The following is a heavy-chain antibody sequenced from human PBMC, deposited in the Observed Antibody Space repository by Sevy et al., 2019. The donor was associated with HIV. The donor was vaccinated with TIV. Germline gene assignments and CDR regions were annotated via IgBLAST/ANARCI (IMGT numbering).Heavy chain of an antibody. D-gene: IGHD3-9*01. J-gene: IGHJ6*02. CDR1: GGSISSSSYY. CDR2: IYYSGST. CDR3: ARQTGQGDILTGYYYYYGMDV. Sequence: SETLSLTCTVSGGSISSSSYYWGWIRQPPGKGLEWIGSIYYSGSTYYNPSLKSRVTISVDTSKNQFSLKLSSVTAADTAVYYCARQTGQGDILTGYYYYYGMDVWGQGTTVTVSS. V-gene: IGHV4-39*01.